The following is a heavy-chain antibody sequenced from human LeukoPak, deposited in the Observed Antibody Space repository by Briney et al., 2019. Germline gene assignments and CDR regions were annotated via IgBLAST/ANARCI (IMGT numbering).Heavy chain of an antibody. D-gene: IGHD6-13*01. CDR1: GYTFTSYG. J-gene: IGHJ6*02. CDR3: ARVRFPAAGHHGMDV. CDR2: IIPIFGTA. V-gene: IGHV1-69*13. Sequence: SVKVSCKASGYTFTSYGISWVRQAPGQGLEWMGGIIPIFGTANYAQKFQGRVTITADESTSTAYMELSSLRSEDTAVYYCARVRFPAAGHHGMDVWGQGTTVTVSS.